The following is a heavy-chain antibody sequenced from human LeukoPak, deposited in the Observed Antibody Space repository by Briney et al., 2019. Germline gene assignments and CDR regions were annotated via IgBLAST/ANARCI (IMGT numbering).Heavy chain of an antibody. CDR1: GFIFDDYA. CDR2: INWNSGKT. D-gene: IGHD3-9*01. Sequence: GGSLRLSCAASGFIFDDYAMHWVRQLPGKGLEWVSGINWNSGKTVYADSVRGRFTISRDNAKNSLYLQMSSLRPEDTALYYCVKDDGNQILSGPSFQYWGQGTLVTVSS. CDR3: VKDDGNQILSGPSFQY. V-gene: IGHV3-9*01. J-gene: IGHJ4*02.